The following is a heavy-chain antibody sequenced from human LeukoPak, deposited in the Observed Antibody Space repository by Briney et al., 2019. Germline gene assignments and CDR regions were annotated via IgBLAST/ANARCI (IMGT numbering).Heavy chain of an antibody. Sequence: PGGSLRLSCAASGFTFSSYAMSWVRQAPGKGLEWVAVISYDGSNKYYADSVKGRFTISRDNSKNTLYLQMNSLRAEDTAVYYCANVIAARPEWGAFDIWGQGTMVTVSS. V-gene: IGHV3-30*04. J-gene: IGHJ3*02. D-gene: IGHD6-6*01. CDR2: ISYDGSNK. CDR3: ANVIAARPEWGAFDI. CDR1: GFTFSSYA.